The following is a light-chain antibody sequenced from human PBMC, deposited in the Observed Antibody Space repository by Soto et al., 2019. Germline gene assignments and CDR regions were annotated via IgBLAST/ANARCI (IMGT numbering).Light chain of an antibody. CDR2: GAS. V-gene: IGKV3-20*01. J-gene: IGKJ3*01. CDR3: QQYGSPPPGFA. CDR1: QSVSSTY. Sequence: EIVLTQSPGTLSLFLGERATLSCRASQSVSSTYFAWYRQKPGQSPSLLIYGASNRATGVPDRFSGSGSGTDFTLTISRLEPEDFAVYYCQQYGSPPPGFAFGPGTTVEMK.